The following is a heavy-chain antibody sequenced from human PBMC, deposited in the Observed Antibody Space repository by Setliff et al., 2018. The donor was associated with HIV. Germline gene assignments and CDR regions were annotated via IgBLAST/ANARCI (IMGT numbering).Heavy chain of an antibody. V-gene: IGHV3-23*01. D-gene: IGHD3-22*01. Sequence: PGGSLRLSCAASGFTFSNYEMNWVRQAPGKGLEWVSYISGSGGSPYYADSVKGRFTISRGNSKNTLYLQMNSLRAEDTAVYYCAKDLVYYDSSGDLDYWGQGTLVTVSS. CDR2: ISGSGGSP. CDR1: GFTFSNYE. CDR3: AKDLVYYDSSGDLDY. J-gene: IGHJ4*02.